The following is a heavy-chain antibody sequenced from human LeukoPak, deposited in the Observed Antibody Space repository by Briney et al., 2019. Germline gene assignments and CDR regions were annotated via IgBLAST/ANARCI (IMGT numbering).Heavy chain of an antibody. CDR1: GYTFTSYG. D-gene: IGHD2-2*01. CDR3: ARGCSSTSCYHGIGWFDP. J-gene: IGHJ5*02. CDR2: ISAYNGNT. Sequence: GASVKVSCKASGYTFTSYGISWVRQAPGQGLEWMGWISAYNGNTNYAQNFQGRVTMTTDTSTSTAYMELRSLTSDDTAVYYCARGCSSTSCYHGIGWFDPWGQGTLVTVSS. V-gene: IGHV1-18*01.